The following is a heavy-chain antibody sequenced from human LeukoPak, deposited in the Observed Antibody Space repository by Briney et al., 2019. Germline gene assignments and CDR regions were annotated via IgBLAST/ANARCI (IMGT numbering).Heavy chain of an antibody. Sequence: GGSLRLSCAASGFTVSSNYMSWVRQAPGKGLEWVSVIYSGGSTYYADSVKGRFTISRDNSKNTLYLQMNSLRAEDTAVYYCAKDGPYCSSTSCYSDYWGQGTLVTVSS. CDR3: AKDGPYCSSTSCYSDY. V-gene: IGHV3-53*01. D-gene: IGHD2-2*02. J-gene: IGHJ4*02. CDR2: IYSGGST. CDR1: GFTVSSNY.